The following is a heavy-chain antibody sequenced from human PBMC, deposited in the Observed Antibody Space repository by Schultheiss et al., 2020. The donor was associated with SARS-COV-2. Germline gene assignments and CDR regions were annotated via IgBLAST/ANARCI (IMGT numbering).Heavy chain of an antibody. CDR1: GGSISSGSYY. V-gene: IGHV4-39*07. J-gene: IGHJ5*02. CDR2: IYHSGST. D-gene: IGHD2-8*02. Sequence: SQTLSLTCTVSGGSISSGSYYWSWIRQPPGKGLEWIGSIYHSGSTYYNPSLKSRVTISVDTSKNQFSLKLSSVTAADTAVYYCARGRMYWRNWFDPWGQGTLVTVSS. CDR3: ARGRMYWRNWFDP.